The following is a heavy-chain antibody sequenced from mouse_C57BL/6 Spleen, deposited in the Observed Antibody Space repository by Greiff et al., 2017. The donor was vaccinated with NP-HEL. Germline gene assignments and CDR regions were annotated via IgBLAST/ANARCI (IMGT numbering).Heavy chain of an antibody. J-gene: IGHJ2*01. CDR3: AFYYGSSYGYFDY. D-gene: IGHD1-1*01. V-gene: IGHV1-54*01. CDR2: INPGSGGT. Sequence: VKLMESGAELVRPGTSVKVSCKASGYAFTNYLIEWVKQRPGQGLEWIGVINPGSGGTNYNEKFKGKATLTADKSSSTAYMQLSSLTSEDSAVYFCAFYYGSSYGYFDYWGQGTTLTVSS. CDR1: GYAFTNYL.